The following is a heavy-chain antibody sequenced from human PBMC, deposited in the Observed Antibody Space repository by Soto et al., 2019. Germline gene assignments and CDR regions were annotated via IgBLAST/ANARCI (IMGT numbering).Heavy chain of an antibody. Sequence: PGGSLTLSCAASGFTFSSYAMSWVRLAQGKGLEWVSAISGSGGSTYYADSVKGRFTISRDNSKNTLYLQMNSLRAEDTAVYYCAKCRPGVVAPDVWGQGTPVTVSS. CDR3: AKCRPGVVAPDV. J-gene: IGHJ6*02. D-gene: IGHD2-15*01. CDR1: GFTFSSYA. CDR2: ISGSGGST. V-gene: IGHV3-23*01.